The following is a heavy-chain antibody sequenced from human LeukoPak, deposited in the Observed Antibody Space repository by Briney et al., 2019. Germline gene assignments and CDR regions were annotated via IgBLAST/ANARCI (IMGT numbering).Heavy chain of an antibody. CDR3: ARDSEEWELLGAFDI. V-gene: IGHV4-59*01. CDR2: IYYSGST. CDR1: GGPISSYY. D-gene: IGHD1-26*01. Sequence: KPSETLSLTCTVSGGPISSYYWSWIRQPPGKGLEWIGYIYYSGSTNYNPSLKSRVTISVDTSKNQFSLKLSSVTAADTAVYYCARDSEEWELLGAFDIWGQGTMVTVSS. J-gene: IGHJ3*02.